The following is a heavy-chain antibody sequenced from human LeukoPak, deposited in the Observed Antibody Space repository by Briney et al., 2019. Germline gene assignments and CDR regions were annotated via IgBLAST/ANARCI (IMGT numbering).Heavy chain of an antibody. CDR1: GFTFSSYG. CDR3: VRDDDRPDNGLDY. CDR2: ILSDGSKE. V-gene: IGHV3-33*01. D-gene: IGHD3-22*01. Sequence: PGGSLSLSCAASGFTFSSYGLHWVRQPPAKGLGRVAVILSDGSKEFYTDSVKGRFTISRDNSKNTLYLQMNSLRAEDTAVYYCVRDDDRPDNGLDYWGQGTLVTVSS. J-gene: IGHJ4*02.